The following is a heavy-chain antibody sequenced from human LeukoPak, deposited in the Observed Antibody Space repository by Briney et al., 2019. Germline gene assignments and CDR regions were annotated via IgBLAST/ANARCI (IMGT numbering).Heavy chain of an antibody. CDR3: ARDQYSYAHAAH. D-gene: IGHD5-18*01. V-gene: IGHV3-66*01. CDR1: GFTVSSNY. J-gene: IGHJ4*02. CDR2: IYSGGTT. Sequence: GGSLRLSCAASGFTVSSNYMSWVRQAPGKGLEWVSVIYSGGTTYYADSVKGRFTISRDNSKNTLHLQMNSLRAEDTAVYYCARDQYSYAHAAHWGQGTLVTVAS.